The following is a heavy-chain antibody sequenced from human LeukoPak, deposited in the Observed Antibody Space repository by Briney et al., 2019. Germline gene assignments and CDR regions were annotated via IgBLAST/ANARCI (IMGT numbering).Heavy chain of an antibody. CDR3: ARDSGGLELHSRAFDI. CDR1: GGSISSGGYY. J-gene: IGHJ3*02. CDR2: IYHSGST. D-gene: IGHD1-7*01. V-gene: IGHV4-30-2*01. Sequence: PSETLSLTCTVSGGSISSGGYYWSWIRQPPGKGLEWIGYIYHSGSTYYNPSLKSRVTISVDRSKNQFSLKLSSVTAADTAVYYCARDSGGLELHSRAFDIWGQGTIVTVSS.